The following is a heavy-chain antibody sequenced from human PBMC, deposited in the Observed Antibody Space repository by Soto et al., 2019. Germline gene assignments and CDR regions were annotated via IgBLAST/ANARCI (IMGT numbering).Heavy chain of an antibody. CDR3: AHRRHYCSGGPCHPIWLVA. Sequence: SGATLVNPTQILTPTCTFCGFSLSTSGLGVGWIRQPPGKALEWLALIYWDDDKRYSPSLKSRLTITKDTSKNQVVLTMTNMDPVDTATYYCAHRRHYCSGGPCHPIWLVAWGQRTLVTVAS. D-gene: IGHD2-15*01. V-gene: IGHV2-5*02. CDR2: IYWDDDK. CDR1: GFSLSTSGLG. J-gene: IGHJ5*02.